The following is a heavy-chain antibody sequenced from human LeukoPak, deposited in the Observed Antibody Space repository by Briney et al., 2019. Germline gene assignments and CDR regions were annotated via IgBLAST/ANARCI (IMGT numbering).Heavy chain of an antibody. CDR1: GYSLSSGYY. CDR3: ARTAVTTHDY. V-gene: IGHV4-38-2*02. D-gene: IGHD4-17*01. Sequence: PSETLSLTCTVSGYSLSSGYYWGWIRQPPGKGLEWIGSIYHSGSTYYNPSLKSRVTISVDTSKNQFSLKLSSVTAADTAVYYCARTAVTTHDYWGQGTLVTVSS. CDR2: IYHSGST. J-gene: IGHJ4*02.